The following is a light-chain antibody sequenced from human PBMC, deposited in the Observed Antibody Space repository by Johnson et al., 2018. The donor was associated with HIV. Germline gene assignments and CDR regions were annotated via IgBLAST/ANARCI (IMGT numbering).Light chain of an antibody. Sequence: QSVLTHPPSVSAAPGQKVTISCSGSSSNIGNNYVSWYQQLPGTAPKLLIYQNTWRPSWIPDRFSGSTSGASATLAITGLQTGDEADYYCGTWDNSLKAEVFGTGTKVTGL. CDR2: QNT. CDR3: GTWDNSLKAEV. J-gene: IGLJ1*01. CDR1: SSNIGNNY. V-gene: IGLV1-51*02.